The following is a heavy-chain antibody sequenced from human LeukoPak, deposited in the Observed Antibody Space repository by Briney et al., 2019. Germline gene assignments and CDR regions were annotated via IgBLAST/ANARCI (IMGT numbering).Heavy chain of an antibody. Sequence: SETLSLTCTVSGGSISSYYWSWLRQPPGKGREWVGYIYYSGSTNYNPSLKSRVTISVDTSKNQFSLKLSSVTAADTAVYYCARHYGSGSYSAEYFQHWGQGTLVTVSS. CDR3: ARHYGSGSYSAEYFQH. J-gene: IGHJ1*01. CDR1: GGSISSYY. D-gene: IGHD3-10*01. V-gene: IGHV4-59*08. CDR2: IYYSGST.